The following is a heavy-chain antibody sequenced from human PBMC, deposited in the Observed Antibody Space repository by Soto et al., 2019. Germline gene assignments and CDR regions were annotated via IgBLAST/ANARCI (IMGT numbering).Heavy chain of an antibody. J-gene: IGHJ4*02. D-gene: IGHD3-22*01. V-gene: IGHV3-23*01. Sequence: GGSLRLSCAASGFTFRSSAMSWVRQAPGKGLEWVSAISGSGGSTYYADSVKCRFTISRNNSKNTLYLQMNSLSAEDTAVYYCAKGDLYYYDSSGAYWGQGTLVTVSS. CDR2: ISGSGGST. CDR3: AKGDLYYYDSSGAY. CDR1: GFTFRSSA.